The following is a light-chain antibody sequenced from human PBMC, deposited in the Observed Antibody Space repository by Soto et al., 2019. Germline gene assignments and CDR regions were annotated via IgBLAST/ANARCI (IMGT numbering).Light chain of an antibody. Sequence: DIQMTQSPSTLSGSVGDRVTITCRASQTISSWLAWYQQKPGKAPKLLIYKASTLKSGVPSRFSGSGSGTEFTLTISSLQPDDFAPYYCQHYNRYSEAFGQGTKVDLK. CDR3: QHYNRYSEA. CDR1: QTISSW. V-gene: IGKV1-5*03. J-gene: IGKJ1*01. CDR2: KAS.